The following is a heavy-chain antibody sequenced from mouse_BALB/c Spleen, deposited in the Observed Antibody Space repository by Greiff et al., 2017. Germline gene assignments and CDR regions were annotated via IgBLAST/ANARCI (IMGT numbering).Heavy chain of an antibody. D-gene: IGHD1-2*01. CDR2: INPSTGYT. CDR3: ARGRGNYYGYGDY. J-gene: IGHJ2*01. Sequence: VQLQESGAELAKPGASVKMSCKASGYTFTSYWMHWVKQRPGQGLEWIGYINPSTGYTEYNQKFKDKATLTADKSSSTAYMQLSSLTSEDSAVYYCARGRGNYYGYGDYWGQGTTLTVSS. CDR1: GYTFTSYW. V-gene: IGHV1-7*01.